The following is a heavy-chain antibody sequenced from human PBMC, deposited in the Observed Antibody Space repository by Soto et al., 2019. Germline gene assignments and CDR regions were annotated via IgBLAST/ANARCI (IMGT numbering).Heavy chain of an antibody. CDR3: ARDMRPELVTDYYYGMDV. V-gene: IGHV4-31*03. D-gene: IGHD2-21*02. Sequence: SETLSLTXTVSGGSISSGGYYWSWIRQHPGKGLEWIGYIYYSGSTYYNPSLKSRATISVDTSKNQFSLKLSSVTAADTAVYYCARDMRPELVTDYYYGMDVWGQGTTVTVSS. CDR1: GGSISSGGYY. J-gene: IGHJ6*02. CDR2: IYYSGST.